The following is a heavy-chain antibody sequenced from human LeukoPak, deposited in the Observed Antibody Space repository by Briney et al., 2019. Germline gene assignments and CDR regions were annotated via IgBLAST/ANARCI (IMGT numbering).Heavy chain of an antibody. D-gene: IGHD2-2*02. J-gene: IGHJ3*02. V-gene: IGHV1-18*01. CDR2: ISAYNGNT. CDR3: ARREYCSSTSCYIDSAFDI. Sequence: ASVKVSCKASGYTFTSYGISWVRQAPGQGLEWMGWISAYNGNTNYAQKLQGRVTMTTDKSTSTAYMELSSLRSEDTAVYYCARREYCSSTSCYIDSAFDIWGQGTMVTVSS. CDR1: GYTFTSYG.